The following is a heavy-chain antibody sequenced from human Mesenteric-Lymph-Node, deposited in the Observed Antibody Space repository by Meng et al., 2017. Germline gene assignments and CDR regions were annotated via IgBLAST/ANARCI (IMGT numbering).Heavy chain of an antibody. CDR2: IYSSGST. J-gene: IGHJ4*02. CDR1: GGSISSGDYY. CDR3: AGDRRGVATVDY. Sequence: QVQLQESGPGLVKAAQSLSLNCTGSGGSISSGDYYWSWIRQPPGKGLEWIGYIYSSGSTYYNPSLKSRITISVDTSKNQFSLRLTSVTAADTAVYYCAGDRRGVATVDYWGQGTLVTVSS. V-gene: IGHV4-30-4*01. D-gene: IGHD5-12*01.